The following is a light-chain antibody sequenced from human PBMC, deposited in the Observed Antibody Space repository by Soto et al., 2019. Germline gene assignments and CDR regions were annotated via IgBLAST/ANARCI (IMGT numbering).Light chain of an antibody. CDR3: SSYTTSNTRQIV. V-gene: IGLV2-14*03. Sequence: QSALTQPASVSGSPGQSITISCTGTSSDVGGYNYVSWYQHHPGKAPKLMIFDVSNQPSGVSNRFSGSKSGNTASLAISGLQTGDEADYYCSSYTTSNTRQIVFGTGTKVTVL. CDR2: DVS. J-gene: IGLJ1*01. CDR1: SSDVGGYNY.